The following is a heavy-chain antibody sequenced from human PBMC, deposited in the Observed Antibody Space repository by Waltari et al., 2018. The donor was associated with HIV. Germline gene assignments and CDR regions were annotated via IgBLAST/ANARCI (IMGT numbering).Heavy chain of an antibody. CDR2: ISAYNGNT. V-gene: IGHV1-18*01. CDR1: GYTFTSYG. CDR3: ARDLFPYYYDSSGYYDY. D-gene: IGHD3-22*01. J-gene: IGHJ4*02. Sequence: QVQLVQSGAAVKKPGASVKVSCKASGYTFTSYGIGWVRQAPGQGLEWMGWISAYNGNTNYAQKLQGRVTMTTDTSTSTAYMELRSLRSDDTAVYYCARDLFPYYYDSSGYYDYWGQGTLVTVSS.